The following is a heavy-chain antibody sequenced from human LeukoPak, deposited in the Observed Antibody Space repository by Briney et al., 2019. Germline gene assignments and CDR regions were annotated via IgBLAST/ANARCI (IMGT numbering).Heavy chain of an antibody. J-gene: IGHJ4*02. CDR1: GFTFDDYG. Sequence: AGGSLRLSCAASGFTFDDYGMSWVRQAPGKGLEWVSGINWNGGSTGYADSVKGRFTISRDNAKNSLYLQMNSLRAEDTALYYCARSHYYDSSGYYRPSYYFDYWGQGTLVTVSS. V-gene: IGHV3-20*04. D-gene: IGHD3-22*01. CDR3: ARSHYYDSSGYYRPSYYFDY. CDR2: INWNGGST.